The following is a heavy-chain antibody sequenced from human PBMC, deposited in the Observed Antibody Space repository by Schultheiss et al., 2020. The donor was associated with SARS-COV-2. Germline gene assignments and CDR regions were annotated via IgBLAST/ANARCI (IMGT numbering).Heavy chain of an antibody. Sequence: SETLSLTCTVSGGSISSGDYYWSWIRQPPGKGLEWIGYIYYSGSTYYNPSLKSRVTISVDTSKNQFSLKLSSVTAADTAVYYCARDSSTVYYFDYWGQGTLVTVSS. CDR3: ARDSSTVYYFDY. J-gene: IGHJ4*02. V-gene: IGHV4-30-4*01. D-gene: IGHD6-13*01. CDR2: IYYSGST. CDR1: GGSISSGDYY.